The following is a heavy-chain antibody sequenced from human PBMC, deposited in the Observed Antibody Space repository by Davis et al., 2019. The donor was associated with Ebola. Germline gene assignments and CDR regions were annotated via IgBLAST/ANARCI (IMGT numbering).Heavy chain of an antibody. Sequence: GESLKISCAASGFTFSSYAMSWVRQAPGKGLEWVSAISGSGGSTYYADSVKGRFTISRDNSKNTLYLQMNSLRAEDTAVYYCAKDIGVSHWYFDLWGRGTLVTVSS. CDR3: AKDIGVSHWYFDL. J-gene: IGHJ2*01. D-gene: IGHD3-16*01. CDR2: ISGSGGST. V-gene: IGHV3-23*01. CDR1: GFTFSSYA.